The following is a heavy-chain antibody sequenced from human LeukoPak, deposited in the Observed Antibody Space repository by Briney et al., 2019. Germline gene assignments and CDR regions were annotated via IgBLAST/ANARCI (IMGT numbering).Heavy chain of an antibody. J-gene: IGHJ4*02. D-gene: IGHD2-15*01. V-gene: IGHV4-59*08. Sequence: SETLSLTCIVSGGSISGYYWSWIRQPPGKGLEWIGYIYYSGSTSYNPSLKSRVTISLDTSKKQFSLKLTSVTATDTALYYCARYCSGGSCYSGQFDYWGQGTLVTVSS. CDR2: IYYSGST. CDR3: ARYCSGGSCYSGQFDY. CDR1: GGSISGYY.